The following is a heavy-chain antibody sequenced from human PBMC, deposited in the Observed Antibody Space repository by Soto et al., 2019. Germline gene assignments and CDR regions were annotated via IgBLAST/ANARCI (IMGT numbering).Heavy chain of an antibody. CDR2: IYYSGST. D-gene: IGHD3-9*01. CDR3: ARGLSSGHLRYFDCLTSQYYYYYYGMDV. CDR1: GGSISSYY. V-gene: IGHV4-59*01. Sequence: SETLSLTCTVSGGSISSYYWSWIRQPPGKGLEWIGYIYYSGSTNYNPSLKSRVTISVDTSKNQFSLKLSSVTAADTAAYYCARGLSSGHLRYFDCLTSQYYYYYYGMDVWGQGTTVTVSS. J-gene: IGHJ6*02.